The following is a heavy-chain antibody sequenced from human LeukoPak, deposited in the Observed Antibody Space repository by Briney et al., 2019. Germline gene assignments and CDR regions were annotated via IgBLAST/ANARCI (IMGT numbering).Heavy chain of an antibody. J-gene: IGHJ4*02. D-gene: IGHD5-18*01. V-gene: IGHV4-61*01. CDR1: GGSVSSGSYY. Sequence: SETLSLTCTVSGGSVSSGSYYWSWIRQPPGKGLEWIGYIYYSGSTNYNPSLKSRVTISVDTSKNQFSLKLSSVTAADTAVYYRAREREERGYSYGYNYWGQGTLVTVSS. CDR2: IYYSGST. CDR3: AREREERGYSYGYNY.